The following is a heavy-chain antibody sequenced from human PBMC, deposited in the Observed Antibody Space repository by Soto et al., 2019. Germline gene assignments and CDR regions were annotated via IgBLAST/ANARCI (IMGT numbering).Heavy chain of an antibody. D-gene: IGHD3-22*01. CDR3: AKDSDMRAYDSSGYTFDY. V-gene: IGHV3-23*01. J-gene: IGHJ4*02. Sequence: GGSLRLSCAASGFTFSSYAMSWVRQAPGKGLEWVSAISGSGGSTYYADSVKGRFTISRDNSKNTLYLQMNSLRAEDTAVYYCAKDSDMRAYDSSGYTFDYWGQGTLVTVSS. CDR2: ISGSGGST. CDR1: GFTFSSYA.